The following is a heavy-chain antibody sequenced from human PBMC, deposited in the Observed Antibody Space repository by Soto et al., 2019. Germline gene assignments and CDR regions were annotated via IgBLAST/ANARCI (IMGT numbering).Heavy chain of an antibody. V-gene: IGHV4-59*01. J-gene: IGHJ5*02. CDR1: GESIISYF. Sequence: PSETLSLTCTVSGESIISYFWSWIRQPPGKGLEWIGYVYSTEITNYNPSLKSRVAMSIDTSKNQFSLKVRSVTAADTAVYYCARGSEAWFDPWGQGTLVTVSS. CDR3: ARGSEAWFDP. CDR2: VYSTEIT.